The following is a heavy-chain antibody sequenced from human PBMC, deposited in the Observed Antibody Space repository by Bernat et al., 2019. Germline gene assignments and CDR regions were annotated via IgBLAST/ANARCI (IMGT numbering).Heavy chain of an antibody. V-gene: IGHV4-34*01. D-gene: IGHD3-16*01. CDR3: AGGAAHYPLWFDY. Sequence: QVQLQHWGAGLLKPSETLSLTCAVYGGSFSGYYWSWLRQPPGKGLEWIGEINHSGSTSYNPSLKSPVTISVDTSKNQLSLKLGSVTAAATDVYYCAGGAAHYPLWFDYWGQGTLVPVSS. CDR1: GGSFSGYY. J-gene: IGHJ4*02. CDR2: INHSGST.